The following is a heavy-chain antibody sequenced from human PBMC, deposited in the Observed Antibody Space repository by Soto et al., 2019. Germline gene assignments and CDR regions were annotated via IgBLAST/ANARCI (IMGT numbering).Heavy chain of an antibody. V-gene: IGHV1-2*04. J-gene: IGHJ3*02. CDR3: ARELGRRTTGYCSSTSCYTVLAFDI. D-gene: IGHD2-2*02. CDR2: INPNSGGT. Sequence: AASVKVSCKASGYTFTGYYMHWVRQAPGQGLEWMGWINPNSGGTNYAQKFQGWVTMTRDTSISTAYMELRRLRSDDTAVYYCARELGRRTTGYCSSTSCYTVLAFDIWGQGTMVTVSS. CDR1: GYTFTGYY.